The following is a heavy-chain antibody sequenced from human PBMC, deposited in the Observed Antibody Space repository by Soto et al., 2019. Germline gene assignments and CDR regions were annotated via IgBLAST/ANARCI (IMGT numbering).Heavy chain of an antibody. Sequence: QVQLQESGPGLVKPSGTLSLTCAVSGGSINSSDWWSWVRQPPGKGLEWSGEIYHSGTTNYNPSLKSRVTISLDKYKKQFSLKMSSVTAADAAVYYCRSSTSKSGLYWYLDFWGRGTLFTVSS. CDR1: GGSINSSDW. CDR2: IYHSGTT. D-gene: IGHD4-4*01. CDR3: RSSTSKSGLYWYLDF. J-gene: IGHJ2*01. V-gene: IGHV4-4*02.